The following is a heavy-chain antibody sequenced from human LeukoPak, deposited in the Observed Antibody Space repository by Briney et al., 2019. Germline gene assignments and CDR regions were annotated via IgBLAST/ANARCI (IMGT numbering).Heavy chain of an antibody. CDR3: ARGIAAAGTSGGPYYFDY. D-gene: IGHD6-13*01. J-gene: IGHJ4*02. V-gene: IGHV1-46*01. CDR2: INPSGGST. CDR1: GYTFTSYY. Sequence: ASVKVSCKASGYTFTSYYMHWVRQAPGQGLEWMGIINPSGGSTSYAQKFQGRVTMTRDTSTSTVYMELSSLRSEDTAVYYCARGIAAAGTSGGPYYFDYWGQGTLVTVSS.